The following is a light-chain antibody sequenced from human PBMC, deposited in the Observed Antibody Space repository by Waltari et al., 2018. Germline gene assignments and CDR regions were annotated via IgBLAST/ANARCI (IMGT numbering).Light chain of an antibody. CDR2: KAS. Sequence: DIHMTQSPPTLSASVGDRVTITSRSSQSISSWLAWYQQKPGKAPKLLIYKASSLESGVPSRFSGSGSGTEFTLTISSLQPDDFATYYCQQYNSYSWTFGQGTKVEIK. CDR3: QQYNSYSWT. J-gene: IGKJ1*01. CDR1: QSISSW. V-gene: IGKV1-5*03.